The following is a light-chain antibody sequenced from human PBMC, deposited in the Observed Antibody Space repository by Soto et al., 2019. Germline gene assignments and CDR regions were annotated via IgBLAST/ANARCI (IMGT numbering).Light chain of an antibody. V-gene: IGKV3-11*01. CDR2: NAS. CDR3: QQRGDWPPIT. Sequence: IVLTQSPGTLSLSPGERAILSCRASQSVSTFLAWFQQKPGQPPRLLIYNASNRTTGIPARFSGSGSGTDFTLTISSLEPEDFAVYYCQQRGDWPPITFGQGTRLEIK. CDR1: QSVSTF. J-gene: IGKJ5*01.